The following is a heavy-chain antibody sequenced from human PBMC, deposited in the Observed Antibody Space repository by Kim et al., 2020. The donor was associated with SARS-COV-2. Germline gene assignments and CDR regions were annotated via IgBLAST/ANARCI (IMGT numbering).Heavy chain of an antibody. CDR1: GGSMLNSDYY. J-gene: IGHJ4*02. D-gene: IGHD3-16*02. V-gene: IGHV4-39*01. CDR3: ARQGIWGSYRYKYFDS. CDR2: TYFSGIT. Sequence: SETLSLTCSVSGGSMLNSDYYWGWIRQPPGKGLEWVGSTYFSGITYYNPSHESRVTISVDTSYNQLSLQLSSVSAADTAVYYCARQGIWGSYRYKYFDSWGQGTLVTVSS.